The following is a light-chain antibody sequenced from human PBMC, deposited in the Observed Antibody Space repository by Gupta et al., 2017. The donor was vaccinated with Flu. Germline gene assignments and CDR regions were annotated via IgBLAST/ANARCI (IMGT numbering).Light chain of an antibody. CDR1: SSNLGAGYD. J-gene: IGLJ3*02. Sequence: QSGLTQPPSVSGAPGQRLTISCTGSSSNLGAGYDVHWYQQFPGKAPKLLLYGNNHRPSGVPDRFSGSKSGTSASLAITGLQADDEADYFCQSYDSSLSGSVFGGGTKLTVL. CDR2: GNN. V-gene: IGLV1-40*01. CDR3: QSYDSSLSGSV.